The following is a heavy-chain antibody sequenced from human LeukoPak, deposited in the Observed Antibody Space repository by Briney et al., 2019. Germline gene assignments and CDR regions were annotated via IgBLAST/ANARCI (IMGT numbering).Heavy chain of an antibody. J-gene: IGHJ4*02. CDR3: ARGTYYYDSSPDY. Sequence: SETLSLTCTVSGGSISSYYWSWIRQPPGKGLEWIGYIYYSGSTNYNPSLKSRVTISVDTSKNQFSLKLSSVTAADTAVYYCARGTYYYDSSPDYWGQGTLVTVSS. D-gene: IGHD3-22*01. CDR2: IYYSGST. CDR1: GGSISSYY. V-gene: IGHV4-59*01.